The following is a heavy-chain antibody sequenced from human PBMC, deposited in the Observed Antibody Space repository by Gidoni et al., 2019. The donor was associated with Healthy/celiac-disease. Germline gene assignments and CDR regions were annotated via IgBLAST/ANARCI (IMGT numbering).Heavy chain of an antibody. Sequence: EVQLLESGGGLVQPGGSLRLSCAASGFTFSSYAMSWVRQAPGKGLEWVSAISGSGGSTYYADSVKGRFTISRDNSKNTLYLQMNSLRAEDTAVYYCAKEGYYDSSGYLPTFGYWGQGTLVTVSS. D-gene: IGHD3-22*01. CDR2: ISGSGGST. CDR3: AKEGYYDSSGYLPTFGY. J-gene: IGHJ4*02. V-gene: IGHV3-23*01. CDR1: GFTFSSYA.